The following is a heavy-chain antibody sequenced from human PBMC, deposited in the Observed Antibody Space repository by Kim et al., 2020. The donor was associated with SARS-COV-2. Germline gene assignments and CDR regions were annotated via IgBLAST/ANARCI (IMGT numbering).Heavy chain of an antibody. V-gene: IGHV3-30*01. D-gene: IGHD1-1*01. J-gene: IGHJ6*02. CDR3: ARGTTGNYSYGMDV. Sequence: VDAVKGRLTNSRDNSKTQLYLKMNSLRAEEPAVYYCARGTTGNYSYGMDVWGQGTTVTVSS.